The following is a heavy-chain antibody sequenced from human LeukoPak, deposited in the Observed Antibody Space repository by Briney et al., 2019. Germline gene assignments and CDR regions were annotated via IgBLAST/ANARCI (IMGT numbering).Heavy chain of an antibody. J-gene: IGHJ6*03. CDR3: ARVEYCSSTSCYKDYYYYYMDV. Sequence: SETLSLTCTLSGGSISSGGYYWSWIRQHPGKGLEWLGYIYYSGSTYYNPSLKSRVTISVDTSKNQFSLKLSSVTAADTAVHYCARVEYCSSTSCYKDYYYYYMDVWGKGTTVTVSS. V-gene: IGHV4-31*03. CDR1: GGSISSGGYY. CDR2: IYYSGST. D-gene: IGHD2-2*02.